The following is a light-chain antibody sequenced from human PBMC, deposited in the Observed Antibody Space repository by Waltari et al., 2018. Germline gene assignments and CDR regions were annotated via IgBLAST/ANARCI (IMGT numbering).Light chain of an antibody. CDR3: QSYDSSLRGSV. CDR2: ANN. V-gene: IGLV1-40*01. Sequence: SVLTQPPSVSGAPGQRVTISCTGSSATIGAGHHVPWYQQLPGTAPKVLIYANNKRPSGVPDRFSGSKSGTSASLAITGLQAEDEADYYCQSYDSSLRGSVFGGGTKVTVL. CDR1: SATIGAGHH. J-gene: IGLJ2*01.